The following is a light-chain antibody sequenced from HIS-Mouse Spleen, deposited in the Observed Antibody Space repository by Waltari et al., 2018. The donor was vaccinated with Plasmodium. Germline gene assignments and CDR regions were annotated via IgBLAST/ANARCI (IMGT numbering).Light chain of an antibody. CDR3: QQYGSSPRT. V-gene: IGKV3-20*01. CDR1: QSVSSSY. Sequence: EIVLTQSPGTLSLSPGERATLSCRASQSVSSSYLAWYQQKPGQAPRLLFYGASSRATGIPDRCSGSGSGTDFTLTISRLEPEDFAVYYCQQYGSSPRTFGQGTKVEIK. J-gene: IGKJ1*01. CDR2: GAS.